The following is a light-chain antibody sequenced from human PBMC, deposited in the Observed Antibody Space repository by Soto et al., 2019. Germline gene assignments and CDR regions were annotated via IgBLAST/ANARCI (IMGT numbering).Light chain of an antibody. CDR2: GTS. V-gene: IGKV3-20*01. CDR1: QSVSSS. CDR3: QQYFTSPET. Sequence: ENVLTQPPGTLSLSPGERATLSCRASQSVSSSLAWYQQRPGQAPRLLIYGTSSRATGIPDRFSGSGSGTDFTLTIDRLEPEDFAVYFCQQYFTSPETFGGGTKVDIK. J-gene: IGKJ4*01.